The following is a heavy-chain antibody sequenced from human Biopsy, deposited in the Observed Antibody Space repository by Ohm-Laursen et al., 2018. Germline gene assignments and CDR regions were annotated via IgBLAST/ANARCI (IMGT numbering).Heavy chain of an antibody. V-gene: IGHV4-4*07. CDR1: GGSIYNFF. CDR3: AREPRIAAVAYFDP. Sequence: SETLSLTCTVSGGSIYNFFWSWIRQPAGKGLEWIGRIYSSGSTNYNPSLKSRVTMSVDTSKNQFSLILSSMTAADTAVYYCAREPRIAAVAYFDPWGQGTLVTVSS. D-gene: IGHD6-13*01. CDR2: IYSSGST. J-gene: IGHJ5*02.